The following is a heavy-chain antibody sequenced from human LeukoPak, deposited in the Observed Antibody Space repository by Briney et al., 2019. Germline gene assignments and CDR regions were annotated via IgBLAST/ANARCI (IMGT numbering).Heavy chain of an antibody. Sequence: PSETLSLTCAVSGYSISSGYYWGWIRQPPGKGLEWIGSIYHSGSTYYNPSLKSRVTISVDMSKNQFSLKLSSVTAADTAVYYCARVPHYYDDWGGSYYSDYWGQGTLVTVSS. J-gene: IGHJ4*02. CDR2: IYHSGST. CDR3: ARVPHYYDDWGGSYYSDY. V-gene: IGHV4-38-2*01. CDR1: GYSISSGYY. D-gene: IGHD3-22*01.